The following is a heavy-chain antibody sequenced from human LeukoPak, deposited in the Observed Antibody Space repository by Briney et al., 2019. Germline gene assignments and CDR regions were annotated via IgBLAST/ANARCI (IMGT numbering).Heavy chain of an antibody. CDR3: TKLWVMITFGGVIDIEAPGSSGDY. Sequence: GGSLRLSCAASGFTFSGYAMSWVRQAPGKGLEWVSTITGSGGTTYYADSVKGRFTISRDNSKNTLYLQMNSLRAEDTAVYYCTKLWVMITFGGVIDIEAPGSSGDYWGQGTLVTVSS. CDR2: ITGSGGTT. D-gene: IGHD3-16*02. J-gene: IGHJ4*02. CDR1: GFTFSGYA. V-gene: IGHV3-23*01.